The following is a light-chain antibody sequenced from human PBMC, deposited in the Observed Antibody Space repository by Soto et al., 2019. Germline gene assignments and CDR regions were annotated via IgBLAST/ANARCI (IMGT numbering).Light chain of an antibody. J-gene: IGKJ1*01. V-gene: IGKV1-9*01. Sequence: DIQLTQSPSLLSASVGDRVTITCRASLGISNYLAWYQQQPGKAPNLLMYAASTLQSGVPSRFSGSGSGTEFTLTISNLQPEDFATYYCQQHNTYPPTFGQGTKVEVK. CDR3: QQHNTYPPT. CDR1: LGISNY. CDR2: AAS.